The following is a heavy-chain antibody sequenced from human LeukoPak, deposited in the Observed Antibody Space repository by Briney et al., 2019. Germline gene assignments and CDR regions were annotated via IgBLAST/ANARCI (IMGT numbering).Heavy chain of an antibody. Sequence: GESLKISCKGSGYSFTSYWIGWVRQMPGKGLEWMGIIYPGDSDTRYSPSFQGQVTISADKSISTAYLQWSSLKASDTAMYYCARQKESGPDHNWFDPWGQGTLVTVSS. J-gene: IGHJ5*02. CDR3: ARQKESGPDHNWFDP. V-gene: IGHV5-51*01. CDR2: IYPGDSDT. CDR1: GYSFTSYW.